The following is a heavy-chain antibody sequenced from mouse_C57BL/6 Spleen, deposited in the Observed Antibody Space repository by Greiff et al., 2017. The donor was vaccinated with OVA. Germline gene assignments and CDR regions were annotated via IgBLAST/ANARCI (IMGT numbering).Heavy chain of an antibody. J-gene: IGHJ3*01. Sequence: LQESGAELVRPGASVTLSCKASGYTFTDYEMHWVKQTPVHGLEWIGAIDPETGGTAYNQKFKGKAILTADKSSSTAYMKLRSLASEGSAVYYCTVTGPFAYWGQGTLVTVSA. D-gene: IGHD4-1*01. V-gene: IGHV1-15*01. CDR1: GYTFTDYE. CDR3: TVTGPFAY. CDR2: IDPETGGT.